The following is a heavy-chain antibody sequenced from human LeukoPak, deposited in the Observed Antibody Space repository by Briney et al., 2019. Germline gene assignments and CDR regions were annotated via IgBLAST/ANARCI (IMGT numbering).Heavy chain of an antibody. Sequence: GRSLRLSCAASGFTFDDYAMHWVRQAPGKGLEWVSSISSSSSYIYYADSVKGRFTISRDNAKNSLYLQMNSLRAEDTAVYYCARGLPFDYWGQGTLVTVSS. V-gene: IGHV3-21*01. J-gene: IGHJ4*02. CDR2: ISSSSSYI. CDR1: GFTFDDYA. CDR3: ARGLPFDY.